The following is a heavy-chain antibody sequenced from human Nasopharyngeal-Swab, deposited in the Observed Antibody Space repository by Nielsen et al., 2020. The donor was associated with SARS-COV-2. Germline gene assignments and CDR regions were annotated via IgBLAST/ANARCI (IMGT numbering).Heavy chain of an antibody. CDR1: GGSISSYY. CDR3: AGQRGIQLWTRPIHGVQVVNWFDL. Sequence: SETLSLTCTVSGGSISSYYWSWIRQPPGKGLEWIGYIYYSGSTNYNPSLKSRVTISVDTSKNQFSLKLSSVTAADTAVYYCAGQRGIQLWTRPIHGVQVVNWFDLWGQGRLVTVSS. V-gene: IGHV4-59*08. CDR2: IYYSGST. J-gene: IGHJ5*02. D-gene: IGHD5-18*01.